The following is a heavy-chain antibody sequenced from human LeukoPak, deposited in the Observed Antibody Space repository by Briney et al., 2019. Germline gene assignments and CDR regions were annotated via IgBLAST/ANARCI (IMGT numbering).Heavy chain of an antibody. V-gene: IGHV3-23*01. CDR2: ISGSGGST. J-gene: IGHJ4*02. D-gene: IGHD2-2*01. CDR1: GFTFSSYA. Sequence: GGSLRLSCAASGFTFSSYATSWVRQAPGKGLEWVSAISGSGGSTYYADSVKGRFTISRDNSKNTLYLQMNSLRAEDTAVYYCAKPSDCSSTSCYYFDYWGQGTLVTVSS. CDR3: AKPSDCSSTSCYYFDY.